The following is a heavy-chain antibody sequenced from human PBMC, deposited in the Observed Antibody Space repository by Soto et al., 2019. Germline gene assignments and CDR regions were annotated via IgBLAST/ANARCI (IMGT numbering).Heavy chain of an antibody. V-gene: IGHV4-59*01. Sequence: SETLSLTCTVSGGSISSYYWSWIRQPPGKGLEWIGYIYYSGSTNYNPSLKSRVTISVDTSKNQFSLKLSSVTAADTAVYYCARSSYSYGYSLFDPWGQGTLVTVS. D-gene: IGHD5-18*01. CDR2: IYYSGST. J-gene: IGHJ5*02. CDR1: GGSISSYY. CDR3: ARSSYSYGYSLFDP.